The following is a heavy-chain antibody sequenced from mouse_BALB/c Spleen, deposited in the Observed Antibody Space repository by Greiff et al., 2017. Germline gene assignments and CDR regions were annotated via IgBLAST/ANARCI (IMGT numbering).Heavy chain of an antibody. CDR2: INPSNGGT. CDR1: GYTFTSYY. D-gene: IGHD1-1*01. J-gene: IGHJ3*01. CDR3: ASTYGSSYSWFAY. Sequence: VQLQQPGAELVKPGASVKLSCKASGYTFTSYYMYWVKQRPGQGLEWIGGINPSNGGTNFNEKFKSKATLTVDKSSSTAYMELSSLTSEDSAVYYCASTYGSSYSWFAYWGQGTLVTVSA. V-gene: IGHV1-53*01.